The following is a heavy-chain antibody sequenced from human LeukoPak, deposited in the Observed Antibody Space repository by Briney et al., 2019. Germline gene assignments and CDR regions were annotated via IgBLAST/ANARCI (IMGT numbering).Heavy chain of an antibody. Sequence: TPSETLSLTCTVSGGSISSYYWSWIRQPAGKGLEWIGRIYTSGSTNYNPSLKSRVTMSVDTSKNQFSLKLSSVTAADTAVYYCAREGNYDFWSGSPYYFDYWGQGTLVTVSS. D-gene: IGHD3-3*01. CDR1: GGSISSYY. CDR3: AREGNYDFWSGSPYYFDY. J-gene: IGHJ4*02. V-gene: IGHV4-4*07. CDR2: IYTSGST.